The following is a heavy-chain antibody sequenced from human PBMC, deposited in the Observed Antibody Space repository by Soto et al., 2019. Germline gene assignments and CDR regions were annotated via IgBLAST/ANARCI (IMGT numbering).Heavy chain of an antibody. CDR2: ISAYNGNT. V-gene: IGHV1-18*01. Sequence: QVQLVQSGAEVKKPGASVKVSCKASGYTFASYAISWMRQAPGQGLEWMGWISAYNGNTNYAQKLQGRVTMTTDTAQRTPYMKLRSLRSHDTAAHACARDPPPPYYWGPGTMFTVSS. CDR3: ARDPPPPYY. CDR1: GYTFASYA. J-gene: IGHJ4*02.